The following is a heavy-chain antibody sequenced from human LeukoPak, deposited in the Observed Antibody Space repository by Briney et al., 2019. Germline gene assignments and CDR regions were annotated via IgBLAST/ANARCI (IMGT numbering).Heavy chain of an antibody. CDR1: GFTFTRST. CDR2: IVVGSGNT. J-gene: IGHJ4*02. D-gene: IGHD6-19*01. V-gene: IGHV1-58*02. Sequence: VKVSCKASGFTFTRSTMQWVRQARGQRLEWIGWIVVGSGNTNYAQKFQERVTITRDMSTSTAYMEVCSLRSEDTAVYYCAADGYTSAWSYYWGQGTLVTVSS. CDR3: AADGYTSAWSYY.